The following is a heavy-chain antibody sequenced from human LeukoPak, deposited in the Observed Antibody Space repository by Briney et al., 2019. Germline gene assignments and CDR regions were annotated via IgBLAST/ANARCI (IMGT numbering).Heavy chain of an antibody. J-gene: IGHJ6*02. CDR1: GYTFTSYY. D-gene: IGHD1-26*01. V-gene: IGHV1-46*01. CDR3: ARDLSPWEPPPYGMDV. CDR2: INPSGGST. Sequence: GASVTVSCKASGYTFTSYYMHWVRQAPGQGLEWMGLINPSGGSTIYAQKFQGRVTMTRDTSTSTVYMELSSLRSEDTAVYYCARDLSPWEPPPYGMDVWGQGTTVTVSS.